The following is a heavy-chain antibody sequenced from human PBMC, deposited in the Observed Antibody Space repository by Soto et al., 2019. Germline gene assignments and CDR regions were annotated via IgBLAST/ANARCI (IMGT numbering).Heavy chain of an antibody. D-gene: IGHD2-2*02. J-gene: IGHJ5*02. CDR1: GYTFTGYY. Sequence: GASVKVSCKASGYTFTGYYMHWVRQAPGQGLEWMGWINPNSGGTNYAQKFQGWVTMTRDTSISTAYMELSRLRSDDTAVYYCARDGNYCSSTSCYTNWFDPWGQGTLATVSS. CDR2: INPNSGGT. CDR3: ARDGNYCSSTSCYTNWFDP. V-gene: IGHV1-2*04.